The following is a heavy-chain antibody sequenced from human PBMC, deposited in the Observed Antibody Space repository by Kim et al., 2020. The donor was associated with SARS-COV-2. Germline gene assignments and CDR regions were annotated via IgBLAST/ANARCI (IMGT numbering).Heavy chain of an antibody. CDR2: IYYSGST. D-gene: IGHD4-17*01. Sequence: SETLSLTCTVSGGSISSGGYYWSWIRQHPGKGLEWIGYIYYSGSTYYNPSLKSRVTISVDTSKNQFSLKLSSVTAADTAVYYCARVRVGLRWYHQWVDYWGQGTLVTVSS. CDR1: GGSISSGGYY. CDR3: ARVRVGLRWYHQWVDY. J-gene: IGHJ4*02. V-gene: IGHV4-31*03.